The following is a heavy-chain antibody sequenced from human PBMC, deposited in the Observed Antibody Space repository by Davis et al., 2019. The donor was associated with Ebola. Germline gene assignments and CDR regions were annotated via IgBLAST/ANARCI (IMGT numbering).Heavy chain of an antibody. D-gene: IGHD4-11*01. CDR3: ARDSDYSNPYYYYYMDV. V-gene: IGHV1-2*02. J-gene: IGHJ6*03. CDR1: GYTFTSYY. Sequence: ASVKVSCKASGYTFTSYYMHWVRQAPGQGLEWMGWINPNSGGTNYAQKFQGRVTITADESTSTAYMELRSLRSDDTAVYYCARDSDYSNPYYYYYMDVWGKGTTVTVSS. CDR2: INPNSGGT.